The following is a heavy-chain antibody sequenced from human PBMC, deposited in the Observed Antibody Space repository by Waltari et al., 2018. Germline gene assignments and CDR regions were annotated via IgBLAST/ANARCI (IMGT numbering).Heavy chain of an antibody. D-gene: IGHD2-2*01. V-gene: IGHV3-48*04. J-gene: IGHJ5*02. CDR2: ISSSSITI. CDR1: GFTFSSYS. CDR3: ARGLYCSSTSCHEGWFDP. Sequence: EVQLVESGGGLVQPGGSLRLSCAASGFTFSSYSMNWVRQAPGKGLEWVSYISSSSITIYYADSVKGRFTISRDNAKNSLYLQMNSLRAEDTAVYYCARGLYCSSTSCHEGWFDPWGQGTLVTVSS.